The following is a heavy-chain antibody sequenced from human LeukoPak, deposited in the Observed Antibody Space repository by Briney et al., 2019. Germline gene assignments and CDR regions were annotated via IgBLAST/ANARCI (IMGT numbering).Heavy chain of an antibody. J-gene: IGHJ4*02. CDR1: GYTLTELS. D-gene: IGHD3-10*01. CDR2: INPSGGST. CDR3: ARDQAPGIDY. Sequence: ASVKVSCKVSGYTLTELSMHWVRQAPGQGLEWMGIINPSGGSTSYAQKFQGRVTMTRDMSTSTVYMELSSLRSEDTAVYYCARDQAPGIDYWGQGTLVTVSS. V-gene: IGHV1-46*01.